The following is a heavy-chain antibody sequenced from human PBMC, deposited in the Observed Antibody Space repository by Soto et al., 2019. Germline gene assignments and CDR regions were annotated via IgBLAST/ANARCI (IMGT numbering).Heavy chain of an antibody. CDR1: GFSFGSYA. CDR2: ISGLGGDT. V-gene: IGHV3-23*01. J-gene: IGHJ4*02. D-gene: IGHD2-15*01. Sequence: GGYLRLCCGASGFSFGSYAMSWVRQAPGKGLEWVSSISGLGGDTYYADSVRGRFTITRDNSKNTLYLHMNTLSAEDTALYYCAKSKSSYLYYFDYWGQGTPVTVSS. CDR3: AKSKSSYLYYFDY.